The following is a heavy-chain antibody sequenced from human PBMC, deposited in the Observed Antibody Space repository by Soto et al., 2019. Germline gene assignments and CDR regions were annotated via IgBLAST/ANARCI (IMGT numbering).Heavy chain of an antibody. CDR1: GFTFSSYA. CDR2: ISYDGSNK. V-gene: IGHV3-30-3*01. Sequence: QVQLVESGGGVVQPGRSLRLSCAASGFTFSSYAMHWVRQAPGKGLEWVAVISYDGSNKYYADSVKGRFTISRDNSKNTLYLKMNSLRAEDTAVYYCASGLGRGYHAFDIWGQGTMVTVSS. J-gene: IGHJ3*02. CDR3: ASGLGRGYHAFDI. D-gene: IGHD3-22*01.